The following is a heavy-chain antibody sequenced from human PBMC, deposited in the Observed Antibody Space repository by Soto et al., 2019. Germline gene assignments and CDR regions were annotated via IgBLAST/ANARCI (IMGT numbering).Heavy chain of an antibody. CDR1: GYTFTSYY. D-gene: IGHD2-2*01. J-gene: IGHJ4*02. V-gene: IGHV1-46*01. CDR2: INPSGGST. CDR3: ASPHPGYCSSTSCYHFDY. Sequence: GASVKVSCKASGYTFTSYYMHWVRQAPGQGLEWMGIINPSGGSTSYAQKFQGRVTMTRDTSTSTVYMELSSLRSEDTAVYCCASPHPGYCSSTSCYHFDYWGQGTLVTVSS.